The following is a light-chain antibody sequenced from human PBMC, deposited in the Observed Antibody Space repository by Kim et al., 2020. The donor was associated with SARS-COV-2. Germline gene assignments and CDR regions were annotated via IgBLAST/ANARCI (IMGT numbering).Light chain of an antibody. CDR2: AAS. CDR1: QAIKND. V-gene: IGKV1-17*01. Sequence: IQMTQSPSSLSASVGDTVTITCRAGQAIKNDLAWYQQKPGRAPKRLILAASFLQSGVPSRFSDSGSGTEFTLRITSLQPEDFATYYCLQHNSYPFTFGQGTKLEI. J-gene: IGKJ2*01. CDR3: LQHNSYPFT.